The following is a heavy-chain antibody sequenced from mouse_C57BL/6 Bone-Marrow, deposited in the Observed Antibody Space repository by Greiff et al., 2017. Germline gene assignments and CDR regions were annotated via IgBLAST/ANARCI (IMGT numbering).Heavy chain of an antibody. J-gene: IGHJ2*01. CDR3: ARLSKGTN. CDR1: GYAFSSSW. Sequence: VHLVESGPELVKPGASVKISCKASGYAFSSSWMNWVKQRPGKGLEWIGRSYTGDGDTNYNVKFTGKAPLTADKYSSTAYMQLSSLTSEDSAVYFCARLSKGTNWGQGTTLTFSS. V-gene: IGHV1-82*01. CDR2: SYTGDGDT. D-gene: IGHD2-13*01.